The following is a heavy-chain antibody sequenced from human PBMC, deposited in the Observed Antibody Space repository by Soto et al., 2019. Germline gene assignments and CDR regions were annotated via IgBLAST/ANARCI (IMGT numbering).Heavy chain of an antibody. J-gene: IGHJ4*02. CDR1: GFTFSSYG. CDR2: ISYDGSNK. CDR3: ASSSWYDYDY. V-gene: IGHV3-30*03. Sequence: PGGSLRLSCAASGFTFSSYGMHWVRQAPGKGLEWVAVISYDGSNKYYADSVKGRFTISRDNSKNTLYLQMNSLRAEDTAVYYCASSSWYDYDYWGQGTLVTVSS. D-gene: IGHD6-13*01.